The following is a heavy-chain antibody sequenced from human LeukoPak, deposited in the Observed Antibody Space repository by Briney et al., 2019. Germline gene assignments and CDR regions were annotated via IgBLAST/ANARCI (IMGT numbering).Heavy chain of an antibody. Sequence: GSLRLSCAASGFTFSNYNMNSVRQAPGKGLKWVSSISSSNNYIYYADSVKGRFTISRDNAKNSLYLQMNSLRAEDTAVYYCARRSPNYYFDYWGQGTPVTVSS. CDR1: GFTFSNYN. CDR2: ISSSNNYI. V-gene: IGHV3-21*01. CDR3: ARRSPNYYFDY. J-gene: IGHJ4*02.